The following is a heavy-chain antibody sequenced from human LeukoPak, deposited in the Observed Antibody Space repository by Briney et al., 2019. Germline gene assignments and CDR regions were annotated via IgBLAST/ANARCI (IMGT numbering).Heavy chain of an antibody. CDR1: EYPFTSYY. CDR3: ARPGSPAAGASDFHH. V-gene: IGHV1-46*01. CDR2: INPSSGST. Sequence: GASVKVSCKASEYPFTSYYIHWVRQAPGQGLEWMGLINPSSGSTNYAQKFLGRVTMTRDTSTSTVHMDLSSLRSEDTAVYYCARPGSPAAGASDFHHWGQGTLVTVS. J-gene: IGHJ1*01. D-gene: IGHD6-13*01.